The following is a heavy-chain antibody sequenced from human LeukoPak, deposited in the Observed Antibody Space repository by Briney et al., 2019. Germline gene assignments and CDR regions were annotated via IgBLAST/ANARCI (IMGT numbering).Heavy chain of an antibody. J-gene: IGHJ4*02. CDR1: GFTLSSYS. D-gene: IGHD3-16*01. Sequence: GGALRLSCAASGFTLSSYSMKWVWQAPGKGLELVSSINTGSNFIYYADSVKGRFPISRDNAKNSLYLQMNSLIAEDTAVYYCARGAKDYVWGSYRDWGQGTLVTVSS. V-gene: IGHV3-21*01. CDR2: INTGSNFI. CDR3: ARGAKDYVWGSYRD.